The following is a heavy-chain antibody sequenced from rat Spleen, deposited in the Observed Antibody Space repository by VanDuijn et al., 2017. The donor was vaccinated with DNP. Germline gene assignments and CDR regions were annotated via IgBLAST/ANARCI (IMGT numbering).Heavy chain of an antibody. CDR2: ITGSGGGT. CDR1: GFTFNDYW. V-gene: IGHV5-31*01. J-gene: IGHJ1*01. D-gene: IGHD1-6*01. Sequence: EVQLVESGGGLVQPGRSLKLSCVASGFTFNDYWMTWIRQVPGKGLEWLGAITGSGGGTYYSGSVKGRFTISRDNAKSTLYLQMDSLRSEDTATYYCARRGYYGSYWYFDFWGPGTMVTVSS. CDR3: ARRGYYGSYWYFDF.